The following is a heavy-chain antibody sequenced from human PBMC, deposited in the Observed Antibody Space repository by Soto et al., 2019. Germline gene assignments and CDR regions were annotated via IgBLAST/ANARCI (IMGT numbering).Heavy chain of an antibody. D-gene: IGHD3-22*01. CDR2: IYHSGST. V-gene: IGHV4-4*02. J-gene: IGHJ4*02. CDR1: GGSISSSNW. Sequence: QVQLRESGPGLVKPSGTLSLTCAVSGGSISSSNWWSWVRQPPGKGLEWIGEIYHSGSTNYNPSLKRRVTISVDKSKNQFSLKLSSVTAADTAVYYCARLYYYDSSGYPRWGQGTLVTVSS. CDR3: ARLYYYDSSGYPR.